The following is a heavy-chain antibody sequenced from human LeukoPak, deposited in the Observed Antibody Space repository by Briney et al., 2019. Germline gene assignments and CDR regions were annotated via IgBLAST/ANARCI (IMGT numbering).Heavy chain of an antibody. CDR3: ARHTDIAPLSSLKY. D-gene: IGHD6-13*01. V-gene: IGHV4-59*08. CDR2: IYYSGST. CDR1: GFTVSTNY. J-gene: IGHJ4*02. Sequence: GSLRLSCGASGFTVSTNYMSWIRQTPGKGLEWIGDIYYSGSTNYNPSLKSRVTISVDTSKNQFSLKLSSVTAADTAVYYCARHTDIAPLSSLKYWGQGTLVTVSS.